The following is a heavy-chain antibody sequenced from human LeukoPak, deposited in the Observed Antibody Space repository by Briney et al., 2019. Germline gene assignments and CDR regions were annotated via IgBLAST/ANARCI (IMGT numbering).Heavy chain of an antibody. Sequence: GASVKVSCKTSGYSFANYGMHWVRQAPRRGLEWMGWINTGNGNTKSSQKFQDRVALTRDTSASTAYMELNSLSSEDTAVYYCARVPLSDASGRYYSHWGQGTLVTASS. J-gene: IGHJ1*01. CDR1: GYSFANYG. V-gene: IGHV1-3*04. CDR3: ARVPLSDASGRYYSH. D-gene: IGHD3-10*01. CDR2: INTGNGNT.